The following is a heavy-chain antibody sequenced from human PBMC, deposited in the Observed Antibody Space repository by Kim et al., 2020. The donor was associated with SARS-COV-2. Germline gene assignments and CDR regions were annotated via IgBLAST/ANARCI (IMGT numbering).Heavy chain of an antibody. V-gene: IGHV1-2*02. Sequence: ASVKVSCKASGYTLTDYYIHWVRQAPGQGLEYMGWVNPKSGDTKSAQKFEGRVTMTRDTSINTVCMELSGLRSDDTAVYYCTRGSPIGGAWRWNDYWGQG. J-gene: IGHJ4*02. CDR1: GYTLTDYY. CDR2: VNPKSGDT. CDR3: TRGSPIGGAWRWNDY. D-gene: IGHD3-16*01.